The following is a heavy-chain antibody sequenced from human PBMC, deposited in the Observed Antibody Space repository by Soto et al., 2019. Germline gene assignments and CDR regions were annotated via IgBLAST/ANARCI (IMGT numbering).Heavy chain of an antibody. CDR1: GGSLSNYG. J-gene: IGHJ6*02. CDR2: IIPVFGTP. V-gene: IGHV1-69*12. Sequence: QVQLVQSGAEVKKPGSSVKVSCKASGGSLSNYGIRWVRQAPGQGLEWMGAIIPVFGTPNYAQKFQDRVTITADESTTTVYMEVRSLTSEDTAVYYCARGDATKIVVTTYYAMDVWRQGTTVTVSS. D-gene: IGHD3-22*01. CDR3: ARGDATKIVVTTYYAMDV.